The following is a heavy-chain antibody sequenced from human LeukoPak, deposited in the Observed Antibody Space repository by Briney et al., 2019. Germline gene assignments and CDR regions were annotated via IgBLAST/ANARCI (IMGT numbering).Heavy chain of an antibody. D-gene: IGHD3-10*01. CDR1: GYSISSGYY. Sequence: PSETLSLTCTVSGYSISSGYYWGWIRQPPGKGLEWIGSIYHSGSTYYNPSLKSRVTISVDTSKNQFSLKLSSVTAADTAVYYCARDKSFAMVRGVKWWFDPWGQGTLVTVSS. CDR3: ARDKSFAMVRGVKWWFDP. CDR2: IYHSGST. V-gene: IGHV4-38-2*02. J-gene: IGHJ5*02.